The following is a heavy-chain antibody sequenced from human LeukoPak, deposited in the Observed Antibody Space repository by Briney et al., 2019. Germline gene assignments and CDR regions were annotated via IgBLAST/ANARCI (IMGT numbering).Heavy chain of an antibody. D-gene: IGHD3-22*01. Sequence: GGSLRLSCAASGFTFDDYAMHWVRQAPGKGLEWVSGISWNSGSIGYADSVKGRFTISRDNAKNSLYLQMNSLRAEDTALYYCAKWPEHYCDSSGYWGQGTLVTVSS. V-gene: IGHV3-9*01. CDR1: GFTFDDYA. CDR3: AKWPEHYCDSSGY. CDR2: ISWNSGSI. J-gene: IGHJ4*02.